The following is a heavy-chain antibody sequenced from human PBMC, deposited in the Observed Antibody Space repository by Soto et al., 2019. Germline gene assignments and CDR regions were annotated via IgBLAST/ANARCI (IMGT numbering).Heavy chain of an antibody. D-gene: IGHD3-22*01. Sequence: SETLSLTCIVSGGSVSSSNWWSWVRQPPGKGLEWIGEIYHSGSTTYNPSLKSRATISVDKSENQFSLRLKSVTAADTAVYYCASVGSDDDNSGYYLHWGPGTLVTVSS. CDR1: GGSVSSSNW. V-gene: IGHV4-4*02. CDR2: IYHSGST. J-gene: IGHJ4*02. CDR3: ASVGSDDDNSGYYLH.